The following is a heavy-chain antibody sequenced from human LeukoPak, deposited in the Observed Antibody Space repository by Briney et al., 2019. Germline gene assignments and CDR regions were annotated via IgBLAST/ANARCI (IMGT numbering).Heavy chain of an antibody. CDR1: GFTFDDYG. CDR3: ARVGAPGAESESFDY. V-gene: IGHV3-20*01. CDR2: INWNGGST. J-gene: IGHJ4*02. D-gene: IGHD4/OR15-4a*01. Sequence: PGGSLRLSCGASGFTFDDYGMSWVRQAPGKGLEWVSGINWNGGSTGYADSVKGRFTISRDNAKNSLYLQMNSLRAEDTALYHCARVGAPGAESESFDYWGQGTLVTVSS.